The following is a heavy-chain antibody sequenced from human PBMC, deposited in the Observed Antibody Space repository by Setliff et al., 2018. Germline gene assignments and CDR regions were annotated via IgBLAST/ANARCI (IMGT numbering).Heavy chain of an antibody. CDR2: IQTGGST. Sequence: SETLSLTCTVSGGSISSYYWTWIRQSPGKGLEWIGYIQTGGSTNYNPSLKSRVNISVDTSKKQFSLKLSSVTAADTAVYYCARGGGRIRQLGATGVHTFDIWGQGTVVTVSS. CDR1: GGSISSYY. D-gene: IGHD1-26*01. J-gene: IGHJ3*02. CDR3: ARGGGRIRQLGATGVHTFDI. V-gene: IGHV4-4*08.